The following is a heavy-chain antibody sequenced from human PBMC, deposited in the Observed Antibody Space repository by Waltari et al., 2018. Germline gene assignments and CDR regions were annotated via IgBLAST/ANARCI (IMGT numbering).Heavy chain of an antibody. CDR1: GGTFSSYA. CDR3: AREERITIFGVVISYYYYYGMDV. CDR2: IIPIFGTA. V-gene: IGHV1-69*08. J-gene: IGHJ6*02. Sequence: QVQLVQSGAEVKKPGSSVKVSCKASGGTFSSYAISWVRQAPGQGLEWMGRIIPIFGTANYAQKFQGRVTITADKSTSTAYMELSSLRSEDTAVYYCAREERITIFGVVISYYYYYGMDVWGQGTTVTVSS. D-gene: IGHD3-3*01.